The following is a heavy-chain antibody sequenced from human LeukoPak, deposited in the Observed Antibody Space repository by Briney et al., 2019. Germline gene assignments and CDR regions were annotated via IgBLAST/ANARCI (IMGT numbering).Heavy chain of an antibody. CDR3: ARDSGTTGEVKFDP. D-gene: IGHD3-10*01. V-gene: IGHV4-59*12. CDR1: GGSISSYY. CDR2: IYYSGST. J-gene: IGHJ5*02. Sequence: SETLSLTCTVSGGSISSYYWSWIRQPPGKGLEWIAYIYYSGSTNYNPSLKSRVTISVDTSKNQFSLKLSSVTAADTAVYYCARDSGTTGEVKFDPWGQGTLVTVSS.